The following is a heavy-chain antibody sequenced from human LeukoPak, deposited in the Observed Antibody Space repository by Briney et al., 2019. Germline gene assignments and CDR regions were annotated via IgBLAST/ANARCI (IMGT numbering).Heavy chain of an antibody. CDR2: ISAYNGNT. CDR3: ARVDCSSTSCYSTLDY. J-gene: IGHJ4*02. V-gene: IGHV1-18*01. D-gene: IGHD2-2*02. Sequence: ASVKVSCKASGYTFTSYGISWVRQAPGQGLEWMGWISAYNGNTNYAQKLQGRVTMTTDTSTSTAYMELRSLRSDDTAVYYCARVDCSSTSCYSTLDYWSQGTLVTVSS. CDR1: GYTFTSYG.